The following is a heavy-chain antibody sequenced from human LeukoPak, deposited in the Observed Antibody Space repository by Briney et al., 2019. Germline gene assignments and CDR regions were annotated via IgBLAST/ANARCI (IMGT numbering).Heavy chain of an antibody. CDR3: AKDGGLWVSAHWGDS. CDR2: IKLDGSEK. Sequence: GGSLRLSCAVSGFTFSSYWMSWVRQAPGKGLEWVANIKLDGSEKYYVDSVKGRFTISRDNAKNSLYLQMNSLRAEDTAVYYCAKDGGLWVSAHWGDSWGRGTLVTVSS. V-gene: IGHV3-7*03. J-gene: IGHJ4*02. CDR1: GFTFSSYW. D-gene: IGHD7-27*01.